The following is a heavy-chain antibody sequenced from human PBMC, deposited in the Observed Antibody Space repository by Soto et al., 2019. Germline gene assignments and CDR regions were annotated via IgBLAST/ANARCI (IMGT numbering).Heavy chain of an antibody. V-gene: IGHV4-39*02. Sequence: QLQLQESGPGLVKPSETLSLTCTVSGASISTRSNYWAWIRQPPGKGLEWIGSIYYTGGTYYNPSLKRRVTLFLDTSKNQFSLNLNSVTAADTAVYYCARESPPIRAHNPPEYFQHWGQGTPVTVSS. J-gene: IGHJ1*01. CDR2: IYYTGGT. CDR3: ARESPPIRAHNPPEYFQH. CDR1: GASISTRSNY.